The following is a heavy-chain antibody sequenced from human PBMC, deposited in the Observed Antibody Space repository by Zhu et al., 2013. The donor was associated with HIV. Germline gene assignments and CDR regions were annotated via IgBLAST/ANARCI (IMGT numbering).Heavy chain of an antibody. CDR3: ARRRNWNDLEGFMDV. J-gene: IGHJ6*03. D-gene: IGHD1-1*01. Sequence: QVQLVQSGAEVKKPGSSVKVSCKTSGGTFSSFAISWVRQAPGHGLEWMGGIIPILGTANYAQKFKGKVTITADESTNTAYMELRSLRSEDTAVYYCARRRNWNDLEGFMDVWGKGDHGSPSP. CDR2: IIPILGTA. V-gene: IGHV1-69*01. CDR1: GGTFSSFA.